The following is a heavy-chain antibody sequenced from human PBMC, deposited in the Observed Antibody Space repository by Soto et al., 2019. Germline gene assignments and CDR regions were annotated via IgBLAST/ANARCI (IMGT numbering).Heavy chain of an antibody. CDR3: ATYSSGWLSFDY. V-gene: IGHV1-3*01. Sequence: ASVKVSCKASGYTSTSYAMHWVRQAPGQRLEWMGWINAGNGNTKYSQKFQGRVTITRDTSASTAYMELSSLRSEDTAVYYCATYSSGWLSFDYWGQGTLVTVSS. CDR2: INAGNGNT. J-gene: IGHJ4*02. CDR1: GYTSTSYA. D-gene: IGHD6-19*01.